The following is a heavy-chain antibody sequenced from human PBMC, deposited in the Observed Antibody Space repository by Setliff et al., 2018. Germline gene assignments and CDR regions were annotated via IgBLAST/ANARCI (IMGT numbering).Heavy chain of an antibody. CDR3: AGDPPYSGYAFHI. CDR1: GFTFSSYA. J-gene: IGHJ3*02. CDR2: IWYDGSYT. D-gene: IGHD5-12*01. V-gene: IGHV3-33*01. Sequence: GGSLRLSCAASGFTFSSYAMHWVRQAPGKGLDWVAYIWYDGSYTYYTGSVKGRFTISRDNSRNTVYLQMSSLRAEDTAVYYCAGDPPYSGYAFHIWGQGTMVTVSS.